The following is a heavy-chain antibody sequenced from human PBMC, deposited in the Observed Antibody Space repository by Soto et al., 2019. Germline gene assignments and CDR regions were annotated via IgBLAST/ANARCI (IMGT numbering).Heavy chain of an antibody. D-gene: IGHD3-10*01. CDR3: ARGSVVRGVTTSVPHDF. CDR1: EYTFTTYA. Sequence: ASVKVSCQPSEYTFTTYAMHWVRQAPGQRLEWMGWINAGGGDTKYSQRFQGRVTISRDTSASTVYMELSSLTPEDTAVYYCARGSVVRGVTTSVPHDFWGQGTLVTVSS. V-gene: IGHV1-3*01. CDR2: INAGGGDT. J-gene: IGHJ4*02.